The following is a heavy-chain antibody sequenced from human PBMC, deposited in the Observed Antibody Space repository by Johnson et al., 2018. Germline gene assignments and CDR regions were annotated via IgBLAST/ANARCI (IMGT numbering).Heavy chain of an antibody. CDR3: ARGRYCRGGGCLLRARPGYFHY. CDR1: GGSFSGYY. CDR2: INHSGNT. V-gene: IGHV4-34*01. J-gene: IGHJ1*01. Sequence: QVQLQQWGAGLLKPSETLSLTCAVYGGSFSGYYWSWIRQPPGKGLEWIGEINHSGNTNYNPSLKSRVTISVETFKNQFSLKLSSVTAAETAVYYCARGRYCRGGGCLLRARPGYFHYGGQGTLVTVSS. D-gene: IGHD2-15*01.